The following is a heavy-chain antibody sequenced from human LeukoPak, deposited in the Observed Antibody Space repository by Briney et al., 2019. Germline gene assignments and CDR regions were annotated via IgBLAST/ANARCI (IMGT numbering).Heavy chain of an antibody. CDR2: IIPIFGTA. CDR3: ARDWSSPLTSDAFDI. V-gene: IGHV1-69*13. CDR1: RGTFSSYA. D-gene: IGHD1-20*01. Sequence: ASVKVSCKASRGTFSSYAISWVRQAPGQGLEWMGGIIPIFGTANYAQKFQGRVTITADESTSTAYMELSSLRSEDTAVYYCARDWSSPLTSDAFDIWGQGTMVTVSS. J-gene: IGHJ3*02.